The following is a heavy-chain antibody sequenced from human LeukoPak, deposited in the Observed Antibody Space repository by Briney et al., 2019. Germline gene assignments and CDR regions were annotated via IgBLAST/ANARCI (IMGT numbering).Heavy chain of an antibody. CDR3: ARVIRYSGTDYDAFDI. J-gene: IGHJ3*02. CDR2: ISPNSGGT. CDR1: GYTFTGYY. D-gene: IGHD1-26*01. Sequence: GASVKVSCKASGYTFTGYYIHWVRQAPGRGLEWMGWISPNSGGTNYAQKFQGRVTMTRDTSISTAYMELSRLRSDDTAVYYCARVIRYSGTDYDAFDIWGQGTMVTVSS. V-gene: IGHV1-2*02.